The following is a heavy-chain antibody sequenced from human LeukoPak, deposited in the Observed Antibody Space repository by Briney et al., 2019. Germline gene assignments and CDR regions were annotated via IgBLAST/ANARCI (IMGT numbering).Heavy chain of an antibody. D-gene: IGHD3/OR15-3a*01. CDR3: AKDIGGLGPYYYYYGMDV. J-gene: IGHJ6*02. V-gene: IGHV3-43*02. CDR1: GSTFDDYA. CDR2: ITGDGAST. Sequence: PGGSLRLACAPSGSTFDDYAIHWVRQPPGKGLEWVSLITGDGASTYSADSVQGQFTISRDNSKNSLYLQMDSLRTEDTALYYWAKDIGGLGPYYYYYGMDVWGQGTTVTVSS.